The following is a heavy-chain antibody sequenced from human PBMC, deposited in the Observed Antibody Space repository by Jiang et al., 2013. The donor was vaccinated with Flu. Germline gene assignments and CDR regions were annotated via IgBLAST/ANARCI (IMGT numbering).Heavy chain of an antibody. V-gene: IGHV2-5*01. J-gene: IGHJ4*02. CDR2: IYWNDDK. Sequence: GWIRQPPGKALEWLALIYWNDDKRYSPSLKSRLTITKDTSKNQVVLTMTNMDPVDTATYFCAHMAGYFDYWGQGTLVTVSS. CDR3: AHMAGYFDY.